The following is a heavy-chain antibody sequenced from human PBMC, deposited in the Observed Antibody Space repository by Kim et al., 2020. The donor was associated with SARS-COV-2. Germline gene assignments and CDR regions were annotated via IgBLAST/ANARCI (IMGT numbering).Heavy chain of an antibody. CDR1: TFIFTNYW. CDR2: VSRSGDER. V-gene: IGHV3-7*01. D-gene: IGHD6-19*01. CDR3: ARCNGVSGCGLPIGAFDF. Sequence: GGSLRLSCAASTFIFTNYWMNWVRQAPGKGLEWVASVSRSGDERYYVDSVKGRFTISRDNGRNSLFLQMDSVRDEDTAVYYCARCNGVSGCGLPIGAFDFWGGGTAVSVSP. J-gene: IGHJ6*04.